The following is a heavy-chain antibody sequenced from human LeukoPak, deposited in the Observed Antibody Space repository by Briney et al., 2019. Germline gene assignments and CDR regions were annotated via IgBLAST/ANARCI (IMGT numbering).Heavy chain of an antibody. V-gene: IGHV1-18*01. D-gene: IGHD2-2*01. Sequence: GASVKVSCKASGYTFIRYGISWVRQAPGQGHEWVGWISAYNGNTKYAQKVQGRVTMTTDTSTSIAYMELRSLRSDDTAVYYCARDSGSSWANWFDPWGQGTLVTVSS. CDR2: ISAYNGNT. J-gene: IGHJ5*02. CDR1: GYTFIRYG. CDR3: ARDSGSSWANWFDP.